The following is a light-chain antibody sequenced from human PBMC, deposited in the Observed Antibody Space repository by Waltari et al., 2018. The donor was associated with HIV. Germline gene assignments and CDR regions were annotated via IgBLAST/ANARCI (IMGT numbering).Light chain of an antibody. CDR1: QRIANY. V-gene: IGKV1-16*01. CDR3: QQYNIDPLT. J-gene: IGKJ2*01. Sequence: DIQMTQSPPSLSAVIGERVTITCRASQRIANYVAWFQQKPGEAPKSLIYDASYLQNGVPSRFSGSGFGTDFSLTITSLQPEDFATYYCQQYNIDPLTFGQGTKLEI. CDR2: DAS.